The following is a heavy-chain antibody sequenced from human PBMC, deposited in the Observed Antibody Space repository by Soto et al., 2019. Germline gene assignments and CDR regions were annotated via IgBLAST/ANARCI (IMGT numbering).Heavy chain of an antibody. CDR1: GFTFSSYA. CDR3: AKDESGRWLQFNYFDY. Sequence: WWSRRLSCAASGFTFSSYAMSWFRQSPGKGLEWVSAISGSGGSTYYADSVKGRFTISRDNSKNTLYLQMNSLRAEDTAVYYCAKDESGRWLQFNYFDYWGQGTLVTVSS. CDR2: ISGSGGST. D-gene: IGHD5-12*01. J-gene: IGHJ4*02. V-gene: IGHV3-23*01.